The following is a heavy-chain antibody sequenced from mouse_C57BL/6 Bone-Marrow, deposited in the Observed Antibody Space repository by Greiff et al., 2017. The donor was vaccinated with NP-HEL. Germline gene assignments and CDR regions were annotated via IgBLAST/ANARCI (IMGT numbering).Heavy chain of an antibody. Sequence: EVKVEESGGGLVQPGGSLKLSCAASGFTFSDYYMYWVRQTPEKRLEWVAYISNGGGSTYYPDTVKGRFTISRDNAKNTLYLQMSRLKSEDTAMYYCARHEGGYDYDSAWFAYWGQGTLVTVSA. J-gene: IGHJ3*01. V-gene: IGHV5-12*01. D-gene: IGHD2-4*01. CDR2: ISNGGGST. CDR1: GFTFSDYY. CDR3: ARHEGGYDYDSAWFAY.